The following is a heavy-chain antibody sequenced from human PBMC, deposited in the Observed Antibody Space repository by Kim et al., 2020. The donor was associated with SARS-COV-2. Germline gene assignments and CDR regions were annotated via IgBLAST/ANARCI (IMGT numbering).Heavy chain of an antibody. CDR1: GFTFSSYW. CDR2: INSDGSST. J-gene: IGHJ5*02. CDR3: AREVVTMVRGVIINWFDP. D-gene: IGHD3-10*01. Sequence: GGSLRLSCAASGFTFSSYWMHWVRQAPGKGLVWVSRINSDGSSTSYADSVKGRFTISRDNAKNTLYLQMNSLRAEDTAVYYCAREVVTMVRGVIINWFDPWGQGTLVTVSS. V-gene: IGHV3-74*01.